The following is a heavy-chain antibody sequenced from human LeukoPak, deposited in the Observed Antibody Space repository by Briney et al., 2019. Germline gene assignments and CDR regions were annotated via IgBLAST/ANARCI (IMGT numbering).Heavy chain of an antibody. CDR1: GFTLSRYA. D-gene: IGHD3-3*01. V-gene: IGHV3-23*01. CDR3: AQWMVRRDIWRAAFDI. Sequence: GGSLTLSCAASGFTLSRYAMTWVGQAPGKGMEWVAAIRGSGYNSYYADSVKGRFTISRDKPQNTLFLQMNSLRGEDTAIYYCAQWMVRRDIWRAAFDIWGQGTMVAV. J-gene: IGHJ3*02. CDR2: IRGSGYNS.